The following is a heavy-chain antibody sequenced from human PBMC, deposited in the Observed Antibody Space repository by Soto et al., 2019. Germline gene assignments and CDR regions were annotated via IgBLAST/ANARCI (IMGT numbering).Heavy chain of an antibody. CDR3: ARCGYSLASGYYFDY. CDR1: GGSISNYY. Sequence: QVQLQESGPGLVKPSETLSLTCTVSGGSISNYYWSWVRQPPGKGLEWIGFMYYTGSTNYNSSLKSRVTMSLGTSKNQFSLQLSSVTAADTAVYYCARCGYSLASGYYFDYWGQGTLVTVSS. J-gene: IGHJ4*02. V-gene: IGHV4-59*01. D-gene: IGHD5-18*01. CDR2: MYYTGST.